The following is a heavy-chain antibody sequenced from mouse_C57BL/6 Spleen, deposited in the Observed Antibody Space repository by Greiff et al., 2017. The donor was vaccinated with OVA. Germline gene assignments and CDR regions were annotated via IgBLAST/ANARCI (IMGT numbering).Heavy chain of an antibody. D-gene: IGHD2-5*01. J-gene: IGHJ1*03. CDR2: ISYDGSN. Sequence: ESGPGLVKPSQSLSLTCSVTGYSITSGYYWNWIRQFPGNKLEWMGYISYDGSNNYNPSLKNRISITRDTSKNQFFLKLNSVTTEDTATYYCARAPAYYSNYWYFDVWGTGTTVTVSS. CDR3: ARAPAYYSNYWYFDV. V-gene: IGHV3-6*01. CDR1: GYSITSGYY.